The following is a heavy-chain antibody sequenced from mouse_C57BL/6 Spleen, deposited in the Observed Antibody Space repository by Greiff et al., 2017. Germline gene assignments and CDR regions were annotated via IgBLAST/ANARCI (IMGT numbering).Heavy chain of an antibody. V-gene: IGHV1-80*01. CDR3: ARSRDYDWFAY. D-gene: IGHD2-4*01. J-gene: IGHJ3*01. CDR1: GYAFSSYW. CDR2: IYPGDGDT. Sequence: VKLQQSGAELVKPGASVKISCKASGYAFSSYWMNWVKQRPGKGLEWIGQIYPGDGDTNYNGKFKGKATLTADKSSSTAYMQLSSLTSEDSAVYFCARSRDYDWFAYWGQGTLVTVSA.